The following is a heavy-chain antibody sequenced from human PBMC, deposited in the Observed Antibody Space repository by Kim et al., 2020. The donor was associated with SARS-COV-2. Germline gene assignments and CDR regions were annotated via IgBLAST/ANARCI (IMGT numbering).Heavy chain of an antibody. V-gene: IGHV3-53*01. CDR3: ARVGEGYFDY. CDR2: ST. Sequence: STYYADSVKRRFTISRDNSKNTLYLQMNSLRAEDTAVYYCARVGEGYFDYWGQGTLVTVSS. J-gene: IGHJ4*02.